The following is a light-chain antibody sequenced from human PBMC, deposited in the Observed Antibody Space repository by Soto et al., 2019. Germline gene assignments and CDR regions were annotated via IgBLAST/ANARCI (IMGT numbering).Light chain of an antibody. J-gene: IGKJ5*01. Sequence: EIVLTQSPGTMSLSPGERATLSCRASQSVSSNLLAWYQQKPGQAPRLLIYGASSRATGIPDRFSGSGSGTDFTLTISRLEPEDFVVFYCQQYGSSFITFGQGTRLEIK. CDR3: QQYGSSFIT. CDR2: GAS. V-gene: IGKV3-20*01. CDR1: QSVSSNL.